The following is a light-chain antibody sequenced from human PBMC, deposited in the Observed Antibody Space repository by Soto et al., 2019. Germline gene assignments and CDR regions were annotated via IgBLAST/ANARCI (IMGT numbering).Light chain of an antibody. V-gene: IGKV1-39*01. J-gene: IGKJ1*01. CDR3: KRNYGSPQT. CDR2: TTS. CDR1: QSISTY. Sequence: IQMTPYTPSASAYVGDRLTITCRASQSISTYLNWHLQKPGKAPNLLIYTTSMLESAGPSRFSGSGSGGGFTLTISSLPREDFGTSFCKRNYGSPQTFGQGDTVNIK.